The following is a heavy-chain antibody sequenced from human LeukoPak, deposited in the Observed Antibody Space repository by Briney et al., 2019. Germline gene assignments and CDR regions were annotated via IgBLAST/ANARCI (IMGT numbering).Heavy chain of an antibody. CDR1: GYTFTSYY. J-gene: IGHJ6*02. V-gene: IGHV1-46*01. CDR2: INPSGGST. Sequence: GASVKVSCKASGYTFTSYYMHWVRQAPGQGLEWMGIINPSGGSTSYAQKFQGRVAMTRDTSTSTVYMELSSLRSEDTAVYYCARVPFSGSGSYSIPGRYYYYGMDVWGQGTTVTVSS. CDR3: ARVPFSGSGSYSIPGRYYYYGMDV. D-gene: IGHD3-10*01.